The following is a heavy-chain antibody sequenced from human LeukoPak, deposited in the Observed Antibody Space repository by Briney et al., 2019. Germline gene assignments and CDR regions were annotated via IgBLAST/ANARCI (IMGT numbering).Heavy chain of an antibody. CDR1: GFTFDDYD. Sequence: GRSLRLSCAASGFTFDDYDMHWVRQAPGKGLEWVSGISWNSGSIGYADSVKGRFTISRDNAKNSLYLQMNSLRAEDMALYYCAKVATRYYDSSGYYSHYFDYWGQGTLVTVSS. D-gene: IGHD3-22*01. CDR2: ISWNSGSI. V-gene: IGHV3-9*03. CDR3: AKVATRYYDSSGYYSHYFDY. J-gene: IGHJ4*02.